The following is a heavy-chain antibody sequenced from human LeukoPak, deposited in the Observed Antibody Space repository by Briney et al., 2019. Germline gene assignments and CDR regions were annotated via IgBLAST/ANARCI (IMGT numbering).Heavy chain of an antibody. Sequence: PGGSLRLSCAASGFTFSSYAMSWVRQAPGTGLEWVSAISGSGGSTYYADSVKGRFTISRDNSKNTLYLQMNSLRAEDTAVYYCAKANTYYYDSSGYYRPYDAFDIWGQGTMVTVSS. CDR1: GFTFSSYA. D-gene: IGHD3-22*01. CDR2: ISGSGGST. J-gene: IGHJ3*02. CDR3: AKANTYYYDSSGYYRPYDAFDI. V-gene: IGHV3-23*01.